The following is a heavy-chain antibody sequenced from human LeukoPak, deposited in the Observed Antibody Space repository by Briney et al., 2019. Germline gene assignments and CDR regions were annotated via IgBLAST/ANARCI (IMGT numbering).Heavy chain of an antibody. V-gene: IGHV1-8*03. CDR1: GYTFTSYD. CDR2: MNPNSGNT. D-gene: IGHD6-13*01. CDR3: ARGLYSSRVDY. J-gene: IGHJ4*02. Sequence: ALVKVSCKASGYTFTSYDINWVRQATGQRLEWMGWMNPNSGNTGYAQKFQGRVTITRNTSISTAYMELSSLRSEDTAVYYCARGLYSSRVDYWGQGTLVTVSS.